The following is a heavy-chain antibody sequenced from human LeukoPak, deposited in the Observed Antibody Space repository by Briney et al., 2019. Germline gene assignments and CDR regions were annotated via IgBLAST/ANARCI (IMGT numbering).Heavy chain of an antibody. CDR1: GFTFSSYA. V-gene: IGHV3-30*04. CDR3: ARDVSHNIVVVPAAIYY. CDR2: ISYDGSNK. Sequence: GRSLRLSCAASGFTFSSYAMHWVRQAPGKGLEWVAVISYDGSNKYYADSVKGRFTISRDNSKTTLYLQMNSLRAEDTAVYYCARDVSHNIVVVPAAIYYWGQGTLVTVSS. J-gene: IGHJ4*02. D-gene: IGHD2-2*02.